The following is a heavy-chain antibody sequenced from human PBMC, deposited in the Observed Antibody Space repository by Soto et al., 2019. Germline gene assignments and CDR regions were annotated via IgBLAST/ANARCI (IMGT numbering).Heavy chain of an antibody. J-gene: IGHJ6*02. D-gene: IGHD4-17*01. CDR2: IWYDGSNK. V-gene: IGHV3-33*01. Sequence: GGSLRLSCAASGFTFSSYGMHWVLQAPGKGLEWVAVIWYDGSNKYYADSVKGRFTISRDNSKNTLYLQMNSLRAEDTAVYYCARDYGDHYYYYGMDVWGQGTTVTVSS. CDR1: GFTFSSYG. CDR3: ARDYGDHYYYYGMDV.